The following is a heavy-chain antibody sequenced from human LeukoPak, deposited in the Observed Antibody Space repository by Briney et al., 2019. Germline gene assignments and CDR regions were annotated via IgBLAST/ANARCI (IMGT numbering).Heavy chain of an antibody. CDR1: GFTFNTYW. CDR3: ARDGFSSAINF. D-gene: IGHD2-21*02. Sequence: GGSLRLSCAASGFTFNTYWMSWVRQTPGKGLEWVANIREDGSQKNYVDSVRGRFTVSRDNAKNSLYLQMNSLRAEDTAVYYCARDGFSSAINFWGQGTLVTVSS. V-gene: IGHV3-7*01. J-gene: IGHJ4*02. CDR2: IREDGSQK.